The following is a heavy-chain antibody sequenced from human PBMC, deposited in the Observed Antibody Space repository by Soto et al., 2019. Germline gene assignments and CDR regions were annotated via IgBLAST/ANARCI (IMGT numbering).Heavy chain of an antibody. CDR1: GFTFSSYA. CDR2: ISGSGGST. V-gene: IGHV3-23*01. CDR3: AKDHASDSSSWPYNWFDP. D-gene: IGHD6-13*01. Sequence: PGVSLRLSCAASGFTFSSYAISWVRQAPGKGLEWVSAISGSGGSTYYADSVKGRFTISRDNSKNTLYLQMNSLRAEDTAVYYCAKDHASDSSSWPYNWFDPWGQGTMVTVSS. J-gene: IGHJ5*02.